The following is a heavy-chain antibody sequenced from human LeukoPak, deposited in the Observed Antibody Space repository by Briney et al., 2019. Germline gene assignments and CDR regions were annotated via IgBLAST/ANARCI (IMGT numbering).Heavy chain of an antibody. CDR3: ARDVEGCSSTSCPVSYYYMDV. J-gene: IGHJ6*03. CDR2: ISAYNGNT. D-gene: IGHD2-2*01. V-gene: IGHV1-18*01. CDR1: GYTFTSYG. Sequence: ASVTVSCKAYGYTFTSYGISWVRQAPGQGLEWMGWISAYNGNTNYAQKLQGRVTMTTDTSTSTAYMELRSLRSDDTAVYYCARDVEGCSSTSCPVSYYYMDVWGKGTTVTVSS.